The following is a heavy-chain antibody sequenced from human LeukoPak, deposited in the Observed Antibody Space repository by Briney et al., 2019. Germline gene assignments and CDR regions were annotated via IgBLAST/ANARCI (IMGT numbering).Heavy chain of an antibody. D-gene: IGHD3-3*01. CDR1: GFNFSSYA. Sequence: GGSLRLSCAASGFNFSSYAMSWVRQVPGEGLEWVSAISGSGGSTYYADSVKGRFTISRDNSKNTLYLQMNSLRAEDTAVYYCAKVNSADFWSGYYSHFDYWGQGTLVTVSS. V-gene: IGHV3-23*01. CDR3: AKVNSADFWSGYYSHFDY. CDR2: ISGSGGST. J-gene: IGHJ4*02.